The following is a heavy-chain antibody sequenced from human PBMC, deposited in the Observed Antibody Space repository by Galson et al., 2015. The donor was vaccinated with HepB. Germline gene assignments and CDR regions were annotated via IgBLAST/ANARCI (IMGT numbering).Heavy chain of an antibody. CDR1: GGTFSSYA. J-gene: IGHJ6*03. Sequence: QSGAEVKKPGASVKVSCKASGGTFSSYAISWVRQAPGQGLEWMGGIIPIFGTANYAQKFQGRVTITADKSTSTAYMELSRLTSDDTALYYCASGLELRNYYYYYMDVWGKGTTVTVSS. CDR3: ASGLELRNYYYYYMDV. V-gene: IGHV1-69*06. CDR2: IIPIFGTA. D-gene: IGHD1-7*01.